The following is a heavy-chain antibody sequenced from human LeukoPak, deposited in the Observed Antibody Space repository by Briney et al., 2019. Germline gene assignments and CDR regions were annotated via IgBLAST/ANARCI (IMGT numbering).Heavy chain of an antibody. Sequence: ASVKVSCKTSGYTFTNYYVHWVRQAPGQGLEWMGYIIPDSGGADYGQRFQGRVTMTRDKSISTVYMELSSLRSDDTAVYYCSTEDKYCSGANCGKYWGQGALVTVSS. CDR2: IIPDSGGA. CDR3: STEDKYCSGANCGKY. V-gene: IGHV1-2*02. D-gene: IGHD2-15*01. J-gene: IGHJ4*02. CDR1: GYTFTNYY.